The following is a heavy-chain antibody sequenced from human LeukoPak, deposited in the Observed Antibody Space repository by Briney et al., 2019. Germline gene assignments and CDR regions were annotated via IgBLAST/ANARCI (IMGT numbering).Heavy chain of an antibody. CDR1: GGSISTSDFY. CDR3: ALAVAGRVFDY. V-gene: IGHV4-31*03. J-gene: IGHJ4*02. D-gene: IGHD6-19*01. CDR2: IYYSGST. Sequence: SETLSLTCTVSGGSISTSDFYWSWIRQHPGKGLEWIGYIYYSGSTYYNPSLKSRVTISVDTSKNQFSLKLSSVTAADTAVYYCALAVAGRVFDYWGQGTLVTVSS.